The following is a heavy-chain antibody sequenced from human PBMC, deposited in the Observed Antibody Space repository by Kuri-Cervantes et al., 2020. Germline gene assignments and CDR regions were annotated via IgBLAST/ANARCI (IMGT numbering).Heavy chain of an antibody. CDR2: IYSCGST. CDR1: GFTFDDYA. D-gene: IGHD5-12*01. V-gene: IGHV3-23*03. Sequence: GGSLRLSCAASGFTFDDYAMHWVRQAPGKGLEWVSVIYSCGSTYYADSVKGRFTISRDNSKNTLYLQMNSLRAEDTAVYYCAKHQAGYSGCDYFDYWGQGTLVTVSS. J-gene: IGHJ4*02. CDR3: AKHQAGYSGCDYFDY.